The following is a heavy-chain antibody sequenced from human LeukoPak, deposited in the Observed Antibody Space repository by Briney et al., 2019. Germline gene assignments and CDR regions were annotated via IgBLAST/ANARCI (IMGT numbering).Heavy chain of an antibody. D-gene: IGHD2-2*01. CDR3: ARGTDIVVVPAAPGEDYYYMDV. Sequence: SSETLSLTCTVSGGSISSYYWSWIRQPPGKGLEWIGYIYYSGSINYNPSLKSRVTMSVDTSKNQFSLKLSSVTAADTAVYYCARGTDIVVVPAAPGEDYYYMDVWGKGTTVTVSS. J-gene: IGHJ6*03. CDR1: GGSISSYY. CDR2: IYYSGSI. V-gene: IGHV4-59*12.